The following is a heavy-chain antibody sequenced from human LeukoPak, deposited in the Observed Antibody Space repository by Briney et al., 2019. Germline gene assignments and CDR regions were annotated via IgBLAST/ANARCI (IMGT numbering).Heavy chain of an antibody. CDR2: INHSGST. CDR3: AKQSQELGILTGSETPGYYYYMDV. CDR1: GGSFSGYY. J-gene: IGHJ6*03. V-gene: IGHV4-34*01. D-gene: IGHD3-9*01. Sequence: PSETLSLTCAVYGGSFSGYYWSWLRQPPGKGLEWIGEINHSGSTNYNPSLKSRVTISVDTSKNQFSLKLSSVTAADTAVYYCAKQSQELGILTGSETPGYYYYMDVWGKGTTVTISS.